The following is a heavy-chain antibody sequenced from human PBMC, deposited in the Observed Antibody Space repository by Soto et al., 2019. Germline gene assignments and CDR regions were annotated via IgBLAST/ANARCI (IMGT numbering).Heavy chain of an antibody. CDR3: AREKVGSSGYYSYYYGMDV. J-gene: IGHJ6*02. CDR1: GGTFSSYT. V-gene: IGHV1-69*13. D-gene: IGHD3-22*01. CDR2: IIPIFGTA. Sequence: SVKVSCNASGGTFSSYTISWVRQAPGQGLEWMGGIIPIFGTANYAQKFQGRVTITADESTSTAYMELSSLRSEDTAVYYCAREKVGSSGYYSYYYGMDVWGQGTTVTVSS.